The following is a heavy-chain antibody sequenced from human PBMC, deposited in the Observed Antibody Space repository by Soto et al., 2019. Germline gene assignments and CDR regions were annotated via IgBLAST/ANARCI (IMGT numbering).Heavy chain of an antibody. Sequence: PGGSLRLSCAASEFTFPTYSMNWVRQAPGKGREWVSSITLITPYIYYAGSVKGRFTISRDNPKNSFFRQVNSLRAKNTAVYYCARVRSGVSMGRGVMLDTSLYNSSMDVWGRGTTVTVSS. CDR3: ARVRSGVSMGRGVMLDTSLYNSSMDV. CDR2: ITLITPYI. D-gene: IGHD3-10*01. J-gene: IGHJ6*02. CDR1: EFTFPTYS. V-gene: IGHV3-21*01.